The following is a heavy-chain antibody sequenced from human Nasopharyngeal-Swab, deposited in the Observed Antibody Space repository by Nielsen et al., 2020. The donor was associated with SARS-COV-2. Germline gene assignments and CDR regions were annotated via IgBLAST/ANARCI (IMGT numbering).Heavy chain of an antibody. CDR1: GFSFSRNG. V-gene: IGHV3-33*01. CDR3: ARDASGGAVGGKDY. D-gene: IGHD6-19*01. J-gene: IGHJ4*02. CDR2: IWYDGTNT. Sequence: GESLKISCAASGFSFSRNGMHWVRQAPGKGLEWVAVIWYDGTNTHYADSVKGRFTISRDNSKNTLFLHMNSLRAEDTAVYYCARDASGGAVGGKDYWGQGTLVTVSS.